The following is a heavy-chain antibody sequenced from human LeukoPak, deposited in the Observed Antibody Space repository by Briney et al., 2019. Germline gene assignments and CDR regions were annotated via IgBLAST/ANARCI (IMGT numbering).Heavy chain of an antibody. J-gene: IGHJ4*02. Sequence: PGGSLRLSCAASGFTFSSYSMNWVRQAPGKGLEWVSSISRSSSYIYYADSVKGRFTISRDNAKNSLYLQMNSLRAEDTAVYYCASAQDPWYFDYWGQGTLVTVSS. V-gene: IGHV3-21*01. CDR2: ISRSSSYI. CDR1: GFTFSSYS. CDR3: ASAQDPWYFDY.